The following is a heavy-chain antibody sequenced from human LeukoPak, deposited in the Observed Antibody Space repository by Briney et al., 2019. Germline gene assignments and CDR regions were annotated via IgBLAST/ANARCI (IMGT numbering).Heavy chain of an antibody. D-gene: IGHD1-26*01. CDR3: AKGGSSPIDY. J-gene: IGHJ4*02. Sequence: GSLRLSCAASGFTFSSYSMNWVRQPPGKGLEWIGEINHSGSTNYNPSLKSRVTIPVDTSKNQFSLKLSSVTAADTAVYYCAKGGSSPIDYWGQGTLVTVSS. V-gene: IGHV4-34*01. CDR1: GFTFSSYS. CDR2: INHSGST.